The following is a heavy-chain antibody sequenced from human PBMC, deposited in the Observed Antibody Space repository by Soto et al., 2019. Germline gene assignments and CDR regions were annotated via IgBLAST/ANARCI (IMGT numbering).Heavy chain of an antibody. CDR2: IYHSGDT. V-gene: IGHV4-30-2*01. D-gene: IGHD3-10*01. CDR1: GTSISSSGYS. CDR3: ARGPYGSGHYQYYYGMDV. J-gene: IGHJ6*02. Sequence: TLSLTCAVSGTSISSSGYSWTWVRQPPGKGLEWIGYIYHSGDTYYNPSLKSRVTISVDRSENQFSLKLSSVTAADTAVYYCARGPYGSGHYQYYYGMDVWGQGTTVTVSS.